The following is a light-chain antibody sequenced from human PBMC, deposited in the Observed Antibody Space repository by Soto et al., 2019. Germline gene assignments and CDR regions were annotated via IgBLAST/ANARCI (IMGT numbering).Light chain of an antibody. CDR2: GAS. Sequence: EIVLAQSPGTLSLSPGERATLSCRASQSVSSSYLAWYQQKPGQAPRLLIYGASSRATGIPDRFIGGGSGTDFTLTISRLQPEDLAIYYCQQRSNWPPITFGQGTRLEIK. CDR3: QQRSNWPPIT. CDR1: QSVSSSY. V-gene: IGKV3D-20*02. J-gene: IGKJ5*01.